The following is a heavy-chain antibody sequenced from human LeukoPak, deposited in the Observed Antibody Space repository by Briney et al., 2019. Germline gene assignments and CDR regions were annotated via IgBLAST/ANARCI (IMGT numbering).Heavy chain of an antibody. D-gene: IGHD2-2*01. Sequence: ASVKVSCKASGYTFTGYYMHWVRQAPGQGLEWMGWINPNSGGTNYAQKFQGWVTITRDTSISTAYMELSRLRSDDTAVYYCARGGDCSSTSCRIFDYWGQGTLVTVSS. CDR2: INPNSGGT. CDR3: ARGGDCSSTSCRIFDY. CDR1: GYTFTGYY. J-gene: IGHJ4*02. V-gene: IGHV1-2*04.